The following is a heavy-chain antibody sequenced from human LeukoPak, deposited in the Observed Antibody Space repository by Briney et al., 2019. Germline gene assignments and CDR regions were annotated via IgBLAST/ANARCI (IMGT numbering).Heavy chain of an antibody. CDR2: ISYDGSNK. V-gene: IGHV3-30*18. J-gene: IGHJ4*02. CDR3: AKEGYDYVWVDY. D-gene: IGHD3-16*01. Sequence: GGSLRLSCAASGFTFSSYGMHWVRQAPGKGLEWVAVISYDGSNKYYADSVKGRFTISRDNSKNTLYLQMNSLRAEDTAVYYCAKEGYDYVWVDYWGQGTLVTVSS. CDR1: GFTFSSYG.